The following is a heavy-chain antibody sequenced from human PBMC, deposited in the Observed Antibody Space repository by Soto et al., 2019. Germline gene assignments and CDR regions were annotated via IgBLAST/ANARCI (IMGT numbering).Heavy chain of an antibody. J-gene: IGHJ4*02. Sequence: QVQLQESDPGPLKPSQTLSLTCTVSGASLTTGNFYWSWIRQPPGKGLEWIAYISYSGTPYYNPSLRSRLSXSXXTCKNQFSLELKYVTVADTAVYYCGTVRASWYIDYWGQGTLVTVSS. V-gene: IGHV4-30-4*01. CDR1: GASLTTGNFY. CDR3: GTVRASWYIDY. D-gene: IGHD6-6*01. CDR2: ISYSGTP.